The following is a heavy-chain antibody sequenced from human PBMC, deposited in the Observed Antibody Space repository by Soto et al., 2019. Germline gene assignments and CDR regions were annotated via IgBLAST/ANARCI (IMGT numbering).Heavy chain of an antibody. D-gene: IGHD2-15*01. CDR3: ARGGKYCGGGSCYSHEQRGYFDL. J-gene: IGHJ2*01. CDR2: ISYDGSNK. CDR1: GFTFSSYA. Sequence: QVQLVESGGGVVQPGRSLRLSCAASGFTFSSYAMHWVRQAPGKGLEWVAVISYDGSNKYYADSVKGRFTISRDNSKNTLYMQMNSLRAGDTAVYYCARGGKYCGGGSCYSHEQRGYFDLWGRGTLVTVSS. V-gene: IGHV3-30-3*01.